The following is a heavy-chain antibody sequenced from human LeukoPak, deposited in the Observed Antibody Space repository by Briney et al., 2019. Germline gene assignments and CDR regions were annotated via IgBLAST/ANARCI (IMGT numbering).Heavy chain of an antibody. V-gene: IGHV4-59*01. CDR1: GGSINSYY. D-gene: IGHD3-22*01. CDR3: ARWNYYESSRAFDI. J-gene: IGHJ3*02. CDR2: IYYSGNT. Sequence: PSETLSLTCTVSGGSINSYYWSWIRQPPGKGLEWIGYIYYSGNTNYNPSLKSRVTISVDTSKNHFSLKLNSATAADTAMYYCARWNYYESSRAFDIRGQGTMVTVSS.